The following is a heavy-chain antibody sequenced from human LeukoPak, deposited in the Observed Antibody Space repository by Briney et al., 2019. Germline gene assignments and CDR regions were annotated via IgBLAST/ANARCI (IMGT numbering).Heavy chain of an antibody. CDR2: IYPGDSDT. V-gene: IGHV5-51*01. J-gene: IGHJ4*02. CDR3: ARQSPAYYYDGSGYYYFDY. CDR1: GYSFTSYW. Sequence: GESLKISCKGSGYSFTSYWIGWVRQMPGKGLEWMGIIYPGDSDTRYSPSFQGQVTISADKSISAAYLQWSSLKASDTAMYYCARQSPAYYYDGSGYYYFDYWGQGTLVTVSS. D-gene: IGHD3-22*01.